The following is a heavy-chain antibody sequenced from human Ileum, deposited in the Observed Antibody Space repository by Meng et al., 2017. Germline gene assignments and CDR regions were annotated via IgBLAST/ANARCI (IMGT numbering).Heavy chain of an antibody. J-gene: IGHJ4*02. D-gene: IGHD6-19*01. V-gene: IGHV3-74*01. Sequence: ELKVVAARECLFLPGVSLRLYCAASGFTFTNYWMHWVRQAPGKGLVWVPRISTDGTNTYYADSVKGRFTISRDNAKNTLYLQMNSLRAEDTAVYYCARGGSSAWYWGQGALVTVSS. CDR3: ARGGSSAWY. CDR1: GFTFTNYW. CDR2: ISTDGTNT.